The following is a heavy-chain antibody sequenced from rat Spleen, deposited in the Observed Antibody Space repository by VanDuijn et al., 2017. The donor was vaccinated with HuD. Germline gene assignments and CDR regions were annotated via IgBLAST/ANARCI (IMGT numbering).Heavy chain of an antibody. Sequence: EVQLVETGGGLVQPGRSLKLSCVASGFTFSRYWMYWIRQAPGKGLEWISSINIDGGGTYYSDSVKGRFTISRDNAKSALYLQMDSLRSEDTATYYCTQQLGDWFAYWGQGTLVTVSS. J-gene: IGHJ3*01. CDR3: TQQLGDWFAY. D-gene: IGHD1-10*01. CDR1: GFTFSRYW. V-gene: IGHV5-58*01. CDR2: INIDGGGT.